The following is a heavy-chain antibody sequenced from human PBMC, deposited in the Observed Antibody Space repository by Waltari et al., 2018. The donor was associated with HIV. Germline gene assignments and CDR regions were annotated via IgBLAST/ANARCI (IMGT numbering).Heavy chain of an antibody. CDR1: GFNFSGYG. CDR2: IRYDGSSE. Sequence: QVQLVESGGGVVQPGGSLRLSCVASGFNFSGYGMHWVRQGPGKWLEWVTFIRYDGSSESYLRSVKGRFTISRDNSKNIVYLQMNSLRPEDTAIYYCSKDLLTNIRGGAFDPWGQGTLVTVSS. CDR3: SKDLLTNIRGGAFDP. D-gene: IGHD3-10*01. J-gene: IGHJ5*02. V-gene: IGHV3-30*02.